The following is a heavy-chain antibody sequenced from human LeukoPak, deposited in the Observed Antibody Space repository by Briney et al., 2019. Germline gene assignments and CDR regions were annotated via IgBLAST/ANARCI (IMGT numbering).Heavy chain of an antibody. CDR3: ARAANYDILTGYYLDY. J-gene: IGHJ4*02. CDR2: ISGGGDTT. V-gene: IGHV3-23*01. Sequence: GGSLRLSCAASGFTFSSYAMSWVRQAPGKGLDWVSAISGGGDTTYYADSVKGRFTISRDNSKNTLYLQMNNLRAEDTAIYYCARAANYDILTGYYLDYWGQGTLVTVSS. D-gene: IGHD3-9*01. CDR1: GFTFSSYA.